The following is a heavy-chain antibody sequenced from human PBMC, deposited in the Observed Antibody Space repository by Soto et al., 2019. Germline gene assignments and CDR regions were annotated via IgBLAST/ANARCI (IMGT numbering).Heavy chain of an antibody. CDR2: IKQDGSEK. D-gene: IGHD3-9*01. V-gene: IGHV3-7*01. Sequence: GGSLRLSCAASGFTFSSYWMSWVRQAPGKGLEWVANIKQDGSEKYYVDSVKGRFTISRDNAKNSLYLQMNSLRAEDTAVYYCAREGDYDTYYYYMDVWGKGTTVTV. CDR1: GFTFSSYW. J-gene: IGHJ6*03. CDR3: AREGDYDTYYYYMDV.